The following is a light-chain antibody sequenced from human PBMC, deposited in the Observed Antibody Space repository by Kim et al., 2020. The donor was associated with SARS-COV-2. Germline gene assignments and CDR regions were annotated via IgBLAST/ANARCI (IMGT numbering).Light chain of an antibody. CDR1: SSDVGDYPY. CDR3: SSSAGSNNLV. Sequence: QSALTQPPSASGSPGQSVTISCSGISSDVGDYPYVSWYQQHPGRAPKLIIYEVKYRPSGVPARFSGSKSGDTASLTVSGLQAEDEADYYYSSSAGSNNLVFGGGTQLTVL. J-gene: IGLJ3*02. CDR2: EVK. V-gene: IGLV2-8*01.